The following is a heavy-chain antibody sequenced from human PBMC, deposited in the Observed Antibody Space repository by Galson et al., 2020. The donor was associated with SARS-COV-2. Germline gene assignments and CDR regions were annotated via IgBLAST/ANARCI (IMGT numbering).Heavy chain of an antibody. CDR3: AKDLELAYYYDSSGYDY. D-gene: IGHD3-22*01. J-gene: IGHJ4*02. CDR1: GFTFSSYA. CDR2: ISGSGGST. Sequence: GGSLRLSCAASGFTFSSYAMSWVRQAPGKGLEWVSAISGSGGSTYYADSVKGRFTISRDNSKNTLYLQMNSLRAEDTAVYYCAKDLELAYYYDSSGYDYWGQGTLVTVSS. V-gene: IGHV3-23*01.